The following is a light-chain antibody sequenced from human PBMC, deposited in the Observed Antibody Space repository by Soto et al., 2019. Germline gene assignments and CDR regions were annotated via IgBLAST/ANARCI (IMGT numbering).Light chain of an antibody. Sequence: EIVMTQSPATLSVSPGERATLSCRASQSVSSNLAWYQQKPGQAPRLLIYGASTRATGIPARFSGSGSGTEFTLTISSLQSEAFAVYHCQQSNNWPPLTFGGGTKVDIK. CDR2: GAS. CDR1: QSVSSN. V-gene: IGKV3-15*01. J-gene: IGKJ4*01. CDR3: QQSNNWPPLT.